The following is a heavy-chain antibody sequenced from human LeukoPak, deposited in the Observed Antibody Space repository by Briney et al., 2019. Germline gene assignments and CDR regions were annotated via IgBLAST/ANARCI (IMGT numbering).Heavy chain of an antibody. J-gene: IGHJ4*02. D-gene: IGHD1-26*01. CDR2: INPSGGST. V-gene: IGHV1-46*01. Sequence: ASVKVSCKASGYTLTSYSMHWVRQAPGQGLEWMGIINPSGGSTSYAQKFQGRVTMTRDTSTSTVYMELSSLRAEDTALYYCASIRGSRWGALDYWGQGTLVTVSS. CDR1: GYTLTSYS. CDR3: ASIRGSRWGALDY.